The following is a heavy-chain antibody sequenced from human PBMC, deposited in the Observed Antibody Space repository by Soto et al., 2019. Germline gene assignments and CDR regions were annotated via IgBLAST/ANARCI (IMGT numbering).Heavy chain of an antibody. Sequence: GGSLRLSCAASGFTFSSYGMHWVRQAPGKGLEWVAVISYDGSNKYYADSVKGRFTISRDNSKNTLYLQMNSLRAEDTAVYYCAKGELWSYWYFDLWGRGTLVTVSS. J-gene: IGHJ2*01. CDR3: AKGELWSYWYFDL. V-gene: IGHV3-30*18. CDR2: ISYDGSNK. CDR1: GFTFSSYG. D-gene: IGHD7-27*01.